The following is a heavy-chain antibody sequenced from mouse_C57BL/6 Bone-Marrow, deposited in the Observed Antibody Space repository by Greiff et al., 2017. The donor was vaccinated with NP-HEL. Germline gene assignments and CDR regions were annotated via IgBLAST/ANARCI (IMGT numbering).Heavy chain of an antibody. CDR1: GYTFTTYP. D-gene: IGHD2-1*01. Sequence: QVQLQQSGAELVKPGASVKMSCKASGYTFTTYPIEWVKQNHGQSLEWIGNFHPYNDDTEYNEKFKNKATLTVEKFYSKVYLELRRVTSEDYSVYNWAREGNYWYYFDYWGQGTTLTVSS. CDR2: FHPYNDDT. V-gene: IGHV1-47*01. J-gene: IGHJ2*01. CDR3: AREGNYWYYFDY.